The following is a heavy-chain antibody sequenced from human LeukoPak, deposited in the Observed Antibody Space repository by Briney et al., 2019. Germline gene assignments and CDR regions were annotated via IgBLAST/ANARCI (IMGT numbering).Heavy chain of an antibody. CDR2: INPDSGGT. CDR3: ARSSSWYRTWFDR. Sequence: ASVKVSCKASGYTFTGYYIHSGRQAPGQGLEWMGWINPDSGGTNYAQKFQGRVTMTRDTSISTAYMELSRLKSDDTAVYYCARSSSWYRTWFDRWGQGTLVTVSS. J-gene: IGHJ5*02. CDR1: GYTFTGYY. V-gene: IGHV1-2*02. D-gene: IGHD6-13*01.